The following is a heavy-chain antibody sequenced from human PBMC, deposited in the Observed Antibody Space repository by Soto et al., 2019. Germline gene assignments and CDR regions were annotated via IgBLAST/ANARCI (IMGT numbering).Heavy chain of an antibody. CDR1: GFTFSSYA. Sequence: GWSLRLSCAASGFTFSSYAMSLVRQAPGKGLEWVSAISGSGGTTYYADSVQGRFTISRDNSKNTLYRQMNSLRAEDTAVYYCAKVALSSGWYWGQGTLVTVSS. D-gene: IGHD6-19*01. CDR2: ISGSGGTT. J-gene: IGHJ4*02. V-gene: IGHV3-23*01. CDR3: AKVALSSGWY.